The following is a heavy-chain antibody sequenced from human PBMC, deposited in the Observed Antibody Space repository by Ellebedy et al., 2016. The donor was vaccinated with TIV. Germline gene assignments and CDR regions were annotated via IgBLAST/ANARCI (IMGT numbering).Heavy chain of an antibody. J-gene: IGHJ4*02. CDR3: AREGIDGYNYFDY. Sequence: MPSETLSLTCTVSGGSLSSGDYYRNWIRQPPGKGLEWIAYVHYRGYTNYNPSLESRVAISLDTSKNQVSLKLTSVTAADTAVYYCAREGIDGYNYFDYWGRGTLVTVSS. V-gene: IGHV4-61*08. CDR2: VHYRGYT. CDR1: GGSLSSGDYY. D-gene: IGHD5-24*01.